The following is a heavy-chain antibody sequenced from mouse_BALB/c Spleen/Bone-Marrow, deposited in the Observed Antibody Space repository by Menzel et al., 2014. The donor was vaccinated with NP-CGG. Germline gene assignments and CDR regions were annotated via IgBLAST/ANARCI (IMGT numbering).Heavy chain of an antibody. CDR3: PRNSFRDYGLDY. CDR1: GFNIKDTY. CDR2: IDPSTGNS. Sequence: EVQLQESGAELVKPGASVRLSCTASGFNIKDTYIHWVKQRPEQGLEWIGRIDPSTGNSKYDPKFQGKATMRADTSSNTVYLQLSSLTFEDSAVYYCPRNSFRDYGLDYWGQGTTVTVSS. J-gene: IGHJ4*01. V-gene: IGHV14-3*02. D-gene: IGHD1-2*01.